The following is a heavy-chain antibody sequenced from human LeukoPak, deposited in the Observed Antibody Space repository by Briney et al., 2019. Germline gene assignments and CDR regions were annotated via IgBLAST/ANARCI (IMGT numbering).Heavy chain of an antibody. V-gene: IGHV1-2*02. CDR1: GYTFTGYY. J-gene: IGHJ6*02. CDR3: ARDLMAVAGSYYYGMDV. CDR2: INPNSGGT. Sequence: ASVKVSCKASGYTFTGYYMHWVRQAPGQGLEWMGWINPNSGGTNYAQKFQGRVTITRDTSASTAYMELSSLRSEDTAVYYCARDLMAVAGSYYYGMDVWGQGTTVTVSS. D-gene: IGHD6-19*01.